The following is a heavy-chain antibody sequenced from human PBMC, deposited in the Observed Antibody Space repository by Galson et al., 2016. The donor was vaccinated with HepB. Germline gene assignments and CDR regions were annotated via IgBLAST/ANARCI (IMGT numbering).Heavy chain of an antibody. CDR1: AGSIRGYF. D-gene: IGHD3-10*01. CDR3: ARFLGSGSRYFDF. CDR2: IASSGEI. Sequence: TLSLTCTVSAGSIRGYFWSWIRQPPGRGLEWIAYIASSGEINYNPSLKSRVTMSLDTSKNQFSLRLSSVTAADTAVYYCARFLGSGSRYFDFWGQGTRVTVSS. V-gene: IGHV4-59*01. J-gene: IGHJ4*02.